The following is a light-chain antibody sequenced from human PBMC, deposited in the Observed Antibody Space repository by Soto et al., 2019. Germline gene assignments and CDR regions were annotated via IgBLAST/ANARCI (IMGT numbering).Light chain of an antibody. Sequence: EIVLTQSPCTLSLSPGERATLSSRASQSVSSSYLAWYQQKPGQAPRLLIYGASSRATGIPDRFSGSGSGTDFTLTISRLEPVDFAVYYCQQYGSSLWTFGQGTKVEIK. CDR1: QSVSSSY. V-gene: IGKV3-20*01. CDR3: QQYGSSLWT. CDR2: GAS. J-gene: IGKJ1*01.